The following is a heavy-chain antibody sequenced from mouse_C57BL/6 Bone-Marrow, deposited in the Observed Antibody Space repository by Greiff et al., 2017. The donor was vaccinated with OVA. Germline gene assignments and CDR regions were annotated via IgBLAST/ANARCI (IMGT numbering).Heavy chain of an antibody. D-gene: IGHD1-1*01. V-gene: IGHV1-19*01. CDR3: ATFITTVVPSYAMDY. CDR1: GYTFTDYY. Sequence: EVKLMESGPVLVKPGASVKMSCKASGYTFTDYYMNWVKQSHGKSLEWIGVINPYNGGTSYNQKFKGKATLTVDKSSSTAYMELNSLTSEDSAVYYCATFITTVVPSYAMDYWGQGTSVTVSS. J-gene: IGHJ4*01. CDR2: INPYNGGT.